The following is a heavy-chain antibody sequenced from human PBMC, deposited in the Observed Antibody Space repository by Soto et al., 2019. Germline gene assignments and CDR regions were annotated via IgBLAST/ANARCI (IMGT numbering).Heavy chain of an antibody. CDR3: ARAGHSSSSFYFDY. CDR1: GYTFTGYY. CDR2: INPNSGGT. D-gene: IGHD6-6*01. V-gene: IGHV1-2*04. Sequence: ASVKVSCKASGYTFTGYYMHWVRQAPGQGLEWMGWINPNSGGTNYAQKFQGWVTMTRDTSISTAYMELSRLRSDDTAVYYCARAGHSSSSFYFDYWGKGTLVTVSS. J-gene: IGHJ4*02.